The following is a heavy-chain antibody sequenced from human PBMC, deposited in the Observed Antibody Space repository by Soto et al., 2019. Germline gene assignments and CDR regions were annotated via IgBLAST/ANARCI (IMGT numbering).Heavy chain of an antibody. V-gene: IGHV3-53*02. CDR1: GFTVSSNY. Sequence: EVQLVETGGGLIQPGGSLRLSCAASGFTVSSNYMSWVRQAPGKGLEWVSVIYSGGSTYYADSVKGRFTISRDNSKNTLYLQMNSLRDEDKAVYYCARAEYYDSSGYYFSAPYYYYYGMDVWGQGTTVTVSS. CDR3: ARAEYYDSSGYYFSAPYYYYYGMDV. J-gene: IGHJ6*02. CDR2: IYSGGST. D-gene: IGHD3-22*01.